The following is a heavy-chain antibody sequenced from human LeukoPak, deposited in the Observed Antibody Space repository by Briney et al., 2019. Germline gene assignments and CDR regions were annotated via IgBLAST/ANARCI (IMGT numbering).Heavy chain of an antibody. CDR3: ARDLATRQRTGLYDS. CDR1: GISVSSNY. Sequence: GGSLRLSCAASGISVSSNYMSWVRQAPGKGLQWVSVIYVDGSTYYADSVKGRTTISRDNSRNTLYLQMNSLRAEDTAVYYCARDLATRQRTGLYDSWGQGALVTVSS. J-gene: IGHJ4*02. CDR2: IYVDGST. D-gene: IGHD3-16*02. V-gene: IGHV3-66*01.